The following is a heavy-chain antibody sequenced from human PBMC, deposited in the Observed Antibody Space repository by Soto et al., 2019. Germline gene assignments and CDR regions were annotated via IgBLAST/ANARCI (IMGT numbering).Heavy chain of an antibody. D-gene: IGHD2-2*01. CDR1: GYTLTELS. J-gene: IGHJ6*02. Sequence: ASVKVSCKVSGYTLTELSMHWVRQAPGKGLEWMGGFDPEDGETIYAQKFQGRVTMTEDTSTDTAYMELSSLRSEDTAVYYCATYCSSTSCLKSPYYYYGMDVWGQGTTVTVSS. V-gene: IGHV1-24*01. CDR2: FDPEDGET. CDR3: ATYCSSTSCLKSPYYYYGMDV.